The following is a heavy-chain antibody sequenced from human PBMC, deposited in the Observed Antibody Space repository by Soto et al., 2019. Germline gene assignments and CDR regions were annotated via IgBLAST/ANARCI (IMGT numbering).Heavy chain of an antibody. D-gene: IGHD3-10*01. Sequence: GGSLRLSCAASGFTFSSYGMHWVRQAPGKGLEWVAVISYDGSNKYYADSVKGRFTISRDNSKNTLYLQMNSLRAEDTAVYYCAKPGFHYYGSGSYYYFDYWGQGTLVTVSS. V-gene: IGHV3-30*18. CDR1: GFTFSSYG. J-gene: IGHJ4*02. CDR2: ISYDGSNK. CDR3: AKPGFHYYGSGSYYYFDY.